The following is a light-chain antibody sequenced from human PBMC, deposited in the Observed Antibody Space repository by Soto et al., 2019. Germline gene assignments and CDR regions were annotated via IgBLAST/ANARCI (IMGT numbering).Light chain of an antibody. CDR1: SSNIGAGYD. Sequence: QLVLTQPPSVSGAPGQRVTISCTGSSSNIGAGYDVHWYQQLPGTAPKLLIYGNSNRPSGVPDRFSGSKSGTSASLAITGLQAEDEAHYYCQSYDSSLSGYWVFGGGTKVTVL. CDR2: GNS. CDR3: QSYDSSLSGYWV. V-gene: IGLV1-40*01. J-gene: IGLJ3*02.